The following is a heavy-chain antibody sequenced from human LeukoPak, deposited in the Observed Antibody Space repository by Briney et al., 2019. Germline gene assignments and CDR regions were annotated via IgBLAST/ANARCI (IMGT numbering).Heavy chain of an antibody. V-gene: IGHV4-59*08. J-gene: IGHJ6*02. CDR2: IYNSGSI. CDR1: GGSFSGYY. CDR3: ARLRITGGHYYQHGLDV. D-gene: IGHD2-8*02. Sequence: SETLSLTCAVYGGSFSGYYWSWIRQPPGKGLEWIGYIYNSGSINYNPSLKSRVTTSVDTSKKQFSLKLSSVTAADTAVYYCARLRITGGHYYQHGLDVWGQGTTVTVSS.